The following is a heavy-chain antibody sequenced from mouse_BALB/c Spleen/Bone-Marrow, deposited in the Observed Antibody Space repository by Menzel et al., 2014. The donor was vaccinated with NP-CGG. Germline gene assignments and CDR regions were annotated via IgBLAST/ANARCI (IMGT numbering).Heavy chain of an antibody. CDR3: ARYDGPAWFAY. J-gene: IGHJ3*01. D-gene: IGHD2-3*01. CDR2: INPSNGRT. CDR1: GYTFTSYW. V-gene: IGHV1S81*02. Sequence: GAELVKPGASVKLSCKASGYTFTSYWIHWVKLRPGHGLEWIGEINPSNGRTNYNEKFKNKATLTVDKSSSTAYIQLSSLTSEDSAVYYCARYDGPAWFAYWGQGTLVTVS.